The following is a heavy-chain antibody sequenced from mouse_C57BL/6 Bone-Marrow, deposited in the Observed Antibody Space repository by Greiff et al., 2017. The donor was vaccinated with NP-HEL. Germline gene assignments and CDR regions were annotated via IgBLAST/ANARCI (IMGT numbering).Heavy chain of an antibody. D-gene: IGHD6-1*01. CDR3: ARRGAAPFAY. J-gene: IGHJ3*01. V-gene: IGHV1-52*01. CDR1: GYTFTSYW. Sequence: QVHVKQPGAELVRPGSSVKLSCKASGYTFTSYWMHWVKQRPIQGLEWIGNIDPSDSETHYNQKFKDKATLTVDKSSSTAYMQLSSLTSEDSAVYYCARRGAAPFAYWGQGTLVTVSA. CDR2: IDPSDSET.